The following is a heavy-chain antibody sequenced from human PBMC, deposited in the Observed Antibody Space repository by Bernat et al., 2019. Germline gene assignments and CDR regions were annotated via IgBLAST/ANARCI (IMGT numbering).Heavy chain of an antibody. D-gene: IGHD6-19*01. V-gene: IGHV3-23*01. CDR1: GFTFSSYA. Sequence: EVQLLESGGGLVQPGGSLRLSCAAPGFTFSSYAMSWVRQAPGKGLEWVSAISGSGGSTYYADSVKGRFTISRDNSKNTLYLQMNSLRAEDTAVYYCAKASGQPRGWSLFDYWGQGTLVTVSS. J-gene: IGHJ4*02. CDR2: ISGSGGST. CDR3: AKASGQPRGWSLFDY.